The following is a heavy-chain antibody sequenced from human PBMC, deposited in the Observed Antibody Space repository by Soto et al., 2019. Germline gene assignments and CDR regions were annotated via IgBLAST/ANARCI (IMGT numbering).Heavy chain of an antibody. Sequence: RGSLRLSCAASGFTFSSYAMHWVRQAPGKGLEWVAVISYDGSNKYYADSVKGRFTISRDNSKNTLYLQMNSLRAEDTAVYYCARDWQSVVVIADFDYWGQGTLVTVSS. CDR1: GFTFSSYA. D-gene: IGHD3-22*01. CDR3: ARDWQSVVVIADFDY. CDR2: ISYDGSNK. V-gene: IGHV3-30-3*01. J-gene: IGHJ4*02.